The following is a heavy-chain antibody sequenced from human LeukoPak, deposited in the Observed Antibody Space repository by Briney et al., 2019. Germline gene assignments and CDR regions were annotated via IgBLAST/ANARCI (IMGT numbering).Heavy chain of an antibody. D-gene: IGHD6-13*01. CDR2: IYSGGST. J-gene: IGHJ3*02. V-gene: IGHV3-66*02. CDR3: ARTAAGAFDI. CDR1: GFTVSSNY. Sequence: GGSLRLSCAASGFTVSSNYMSWVRQAPGKGLEWVSVIYSGGSTYYADSVKGRFTISRDNSKNTLYLQMNSPRAEDTAVYYCARTAAGAFDIWGQGTMVTVSS.